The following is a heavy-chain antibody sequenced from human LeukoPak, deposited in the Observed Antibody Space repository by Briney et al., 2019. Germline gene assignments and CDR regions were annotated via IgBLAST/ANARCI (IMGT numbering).Heavy chain of an antibody. CDR2: MNPNSGNT. CDR1: GYTFTSYD. D-gene: IGHD3-16*02. V-gene: IGHV1-8*01. Sequence: GASVKVSCKASGYTFTSYDINWVRQATGQGLEWMGWMNPNSGNTGYAQKFQGRVTMTRNTSISTAYMELSSLRSEDTAVYYCARGAPGASAYYDYVWGSYHLYYSDYWGQGTLVTVSS. J-gene: IGHJ4*02. CDR3: ARGAPGASAYYDYVWGSYHLYYSDY.